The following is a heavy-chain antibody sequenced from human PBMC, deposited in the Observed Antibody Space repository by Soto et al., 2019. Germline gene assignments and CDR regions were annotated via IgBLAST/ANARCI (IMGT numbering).Heavy chain of an antibody. V-gene: IGHV3-48*01. CDR2: ISSSSSTI. J-gene: IGHJ3*02. CDR3: ARDGGTGDYYGSGSYYSPIDAFDI. Sequence: GGSLTLSCAASGFSFSSYSMNWVRQAPGKGLEWVSYISSSSSTIYYADSVKGRFTISRDNAKNSLYLQMNSLRAEDTAVYYCARDGGTGDYYGSGSYYSPIDAFDIWGQGTMVTVSS. CDR1: GFSFSSYS. D-gene: IGHD3-10*01.